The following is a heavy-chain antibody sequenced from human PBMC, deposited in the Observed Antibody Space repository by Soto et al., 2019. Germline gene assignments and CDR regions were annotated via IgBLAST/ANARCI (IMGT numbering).Heavy chain of an antibody. CDR1: GGSVSFYY. CDR2: IYASGSP. J-gene: IGHJ4*02. CDR3: ARGVGSSPPQY. V-gene: IGHV4-59*02. D-gene: IGHD1-26*01. Sequence: PSETLSLTCTISGGSVSFYYWSWRRQSTGQGLEWIGYIYASGSPYYNPSLRSRVTISADTSKNQISLKLTSPTAADTAVYYCARGVGSSPPQYWGRGTLVTVSS.